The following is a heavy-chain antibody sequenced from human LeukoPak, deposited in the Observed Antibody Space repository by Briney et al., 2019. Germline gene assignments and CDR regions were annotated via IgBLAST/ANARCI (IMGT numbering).Heavy chain of an antibody. Sequence: GASVKVSCKASGYTFTGYYMHWVRQAPGQGLEWMGWVSAYNGNTNYAQKFQGRVTMTTDTPTSTVYMELRSLRSDDTAVYYCGRHDGGSGWPWLGIDYWGQGTLVTVSS. V-gene: IGHV1-18*04. CDR2: VSAYNGNT. D-gene: IGHD6-25*01. CDR1: GYTFTGYY. CDR3: GRHDGGSGWPWLGIDY. J-gene: IGHJ4*02.